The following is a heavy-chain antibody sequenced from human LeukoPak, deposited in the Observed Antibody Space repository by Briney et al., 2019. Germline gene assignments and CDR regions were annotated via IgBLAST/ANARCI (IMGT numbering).Heavy chain of an antibody. CDR3: ARVPSRIDSGWYYYYYYMDV. V-gene: IGHV4-59*01. D-gene: IGHD5-12*01. Sequence: SETLSLTCTVSGGSISSYYWSWIRQPPGKGLEWIGYIYYSGSTNYNPSLKSRVTISVDTSKNQFSLKLSSVTAADTAVYYCARVPSRIDSGWYYYYYYMDVWGKGTTVTVSS. CDR2: IYYSGST. CDR1: GGSISSYY. J-gene: IGHJ6*03.